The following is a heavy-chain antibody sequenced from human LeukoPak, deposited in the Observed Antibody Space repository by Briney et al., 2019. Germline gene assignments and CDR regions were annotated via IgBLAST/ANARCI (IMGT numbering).Heavy chain of an antibody. V-gene: IGHV3-74*01. CDR2: INNDGTGT. D-gene: IGHD3-9*01. Sequence: GGSLRLSCAASGFTFSPSWMHWVRQVPGEGLVWVSRINNDGTGTNYADSVKGRFTISRDNAKNSLYLQMNSLRAEDTAVYYCAGSETTGYIPREWDYWYFDLWGRGTLVTVTS. CDR3: AGSETTGYIPREWDYWYFDL. CDR1: GFTFSPSW. J-gene: IGHJ2*01.